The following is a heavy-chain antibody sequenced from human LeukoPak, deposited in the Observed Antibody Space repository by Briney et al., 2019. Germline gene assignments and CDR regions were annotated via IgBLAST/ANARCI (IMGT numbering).Heavy chain of an antibody. CDR2: ISAYNGNT. CDR3: AREKGGYCSSTSCYSLDYGMDV. J-gene: IGHJ6*02. Sequence: EASVKVSCTASGYTFTSYGISWVRQAPGQGPEWMGWISAYNGNTNYAQKLQGRVTMTTDTPTSTAYMELRSLRSDDTAVYYCAREKGGYCSSTSCYSLDYGMDVWGQGTTVTVSS. CDR1: GYTFTSYG. D-gene: IGHD2-2*01. V-gene: IGHV1-18*01.